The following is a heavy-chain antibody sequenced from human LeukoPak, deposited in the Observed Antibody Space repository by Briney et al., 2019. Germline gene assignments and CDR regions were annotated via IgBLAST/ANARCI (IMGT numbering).Heavy chain of an antibody. Sequence: RSGGSLRLSCAASGFTFDDYVMHWVRQAPGKGLEWVSFISGDGGATYYADSAKGRFTISRDNGRKSLYLQMDSLRTEDTALYYCAKGGYTYGGRLFDYWGQGTLVTVSS. CDR3: AKGGYTYGGRLFDY. CDR1: GFTFDDYV. D-gene: IGHD5-18*01. CDR2: ISGDGGAT. J-gene: IGHJ4*02. V-gene: IGHV3-43*02.